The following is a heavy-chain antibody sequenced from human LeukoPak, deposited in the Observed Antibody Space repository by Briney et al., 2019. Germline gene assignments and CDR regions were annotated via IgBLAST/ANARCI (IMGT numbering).Heavy chain of an antibody. J-gene: IGHJ4*02. D-gene: IGHD3-10*01. CDR3: ARGLYGSGYYFDY. CDR2: ISSSSSTI. Sequence: GGSLRLSCAASGFTFSSYSMNWVRQAPGKGLEWVSYISSSSSTIYYVDSVKGRFTISRDNAKNSLYPQMNSLRDEDTAVYYCARGLYGSGYYFDYWGQGTLVTVSS. V-gene: IGHV3-48*02. CDR1: GFTFSSYS.